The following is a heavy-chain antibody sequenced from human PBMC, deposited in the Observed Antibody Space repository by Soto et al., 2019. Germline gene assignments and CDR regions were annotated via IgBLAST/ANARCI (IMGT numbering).Heavy chain of an antibody. CDR1: GYSFTSYW. CDR2: IYPGDSDT. V-gene: IGHV5-51*01. D-gene: IGHD6-13*01. CDR3: ARRGELAAAGKRGAYYYYYGMDV. J-gene: IGHJ6*02. Sequence: GESLKISCKGSGYSFTSYWIGWVRQMPGKGLEWMGIIYPGDSDTRYSPSFQGQVTISADKSISTAYLQWSSLKASDTAMYYCARRGELAAAGKRGAYYYYYGMDVWGQGTTVTVSS.